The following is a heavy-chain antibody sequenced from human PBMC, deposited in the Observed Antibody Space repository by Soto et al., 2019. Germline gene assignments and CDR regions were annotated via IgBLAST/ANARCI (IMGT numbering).Heavy chain of an antibody. CDR3: ARGHSSSWSPGRNYYYYGMDV. V-gene: IGHV1-18*01. D-gene: IGHD6-13*01. CDR2: ISAYNGNT. Sequence: ASVKVSCKASGYTFTSYGISWVRQAPGQGLEWMGWISAYNGNTNYAQKLQGRVTMTTDTSTSTAYMELRSLRSDDTAVYYCARGHSSSWSPGRNYYYYGMDVWGQGNTVTVSS. J-gene: IGHJ6*02. CDR1: GYTFTSYG.